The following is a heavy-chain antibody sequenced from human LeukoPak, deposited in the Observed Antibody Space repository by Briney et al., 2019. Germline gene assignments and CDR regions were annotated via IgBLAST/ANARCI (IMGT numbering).Heavy chain of an antibody. Sequence: GGSLRLSCAASGFTFSSYAMSWVRQAPGKGLEWVSAISGSGGSTYYADSVKGRFTISRDNSKNTLYLQMNSLRAEDTAVYYCAKDSVLLWFGELLPNLDYWGQGTLVTVSS. CDR3: AKDSVLLWFGELLPNLDY. CDR1: GFTFSSYA. V-gene: IGHV3-23*01. D-gene: IGHD3-10*01. J-gene: IGHJ4*02. CDR2: ISGSGGST.